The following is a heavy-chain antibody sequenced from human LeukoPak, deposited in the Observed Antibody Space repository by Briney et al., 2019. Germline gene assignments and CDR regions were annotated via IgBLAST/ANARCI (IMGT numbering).Heavy chain of an antibody. V-gene: IGHV3-30*04. Sequence: PGGSLRLSCAASGFTFSSYAMHWVRQAPGKGLEWVAVISYDGSNKYYADSVRGRFTISRDNSKNTLYLQMNSLRAEDTAVYYCASEITFGSFDYWGQGTLVTVSS. CDR2: ISYDGSNK. CDR3: ASEITFGSFDY. CDR1: GFTFSSYA. D-gene: IGHD3-16*01. J-gene: IGHJ4*02.